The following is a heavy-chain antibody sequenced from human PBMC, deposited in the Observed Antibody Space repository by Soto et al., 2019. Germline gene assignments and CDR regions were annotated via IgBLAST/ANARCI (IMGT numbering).Heavy chain of an antibody. D-gene: IGHD3-16*01. CDR1: GASISSAGSC. J-gene: IGHJ4*02. CDR3: ARGLGRL. Sequence: QVQLLESGPGLVRPSQTLSLTCSVSGASISSAGSCWSWIRQHPGKGLEWIGHICYSGSTYYNPSLKSRLIISVDTSKNHFSLRLSSVTAADTAVYYCARGLGRLWVQGTLVIVSS. CDR2: ICYSGST. V-gene: IGHV4-31*03.